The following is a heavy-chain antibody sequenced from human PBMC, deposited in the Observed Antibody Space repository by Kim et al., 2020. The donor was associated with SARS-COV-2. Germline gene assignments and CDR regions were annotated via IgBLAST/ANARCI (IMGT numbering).Heavy chain of an antibody. Sequence: GGSLRLSCAASGLTFSTYSMNWVRQAPGKGLEWISYISSSSASIYYADSVKGRFTISRDNAKNPLYLQMNSLRAEDTAVYYCARDRRDGYSIRGFDIWGQGTMVTVSS. V-gene: IGHV3-48*04. CDR2: ISSSSASI. CDR3: ARDRRDGYSIRGFDI. CDR1: GLTFSTYS. D-gene: IGHD4-4*01. J-gene: IGHJ3*02.